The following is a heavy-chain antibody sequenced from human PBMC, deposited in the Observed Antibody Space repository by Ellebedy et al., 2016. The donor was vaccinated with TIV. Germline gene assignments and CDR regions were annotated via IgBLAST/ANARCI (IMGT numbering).Heavy chain of an antibody. V-gene: IGHV5-51*01. D-gene: IGHD7-27*01. CDR2: IHPGDSDT. J-gene: IGHJ3*02. Sequence: GESLKISCKASGYNFSSYSIGWVRQMPGKGLEWMGIIHPGDSDTRYSPSFQGQVTISADKSISTAYLQWSSLKASDTAMYYCARQSQGLGQGPFDIWGQGTMVTVSS. CDR1: GYNFSSYS. CDR3: ARQSQGLGQGPFDI.